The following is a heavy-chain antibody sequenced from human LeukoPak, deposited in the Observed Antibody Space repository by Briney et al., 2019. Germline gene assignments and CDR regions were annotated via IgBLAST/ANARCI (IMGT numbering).Heavy chain of an antibody. CDR3: ARSTYCSSTSCYVPGWFDP. Sequence: GGSLRLSCAASGFTFSSYSMNWVRQAPGKGLEWVSYISSSSSTIYYADSVKGRFTISRDNAKNSLYLQMNSLRAEDTAVYYCARSTYCSSTSCYVPGWFDPWCRGTLVTVSS. D-gene: IGHD2-2*01. V-gene: IGHV3-48*01. CDR1: GFTFSSYS. J-gene: IGHJ5*02. CDR2: ISSSSSTI.